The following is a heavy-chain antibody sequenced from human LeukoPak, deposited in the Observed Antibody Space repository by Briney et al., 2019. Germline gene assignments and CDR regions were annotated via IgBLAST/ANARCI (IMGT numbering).Heavy chain of an antibody. V-gene: IGHV5-51*01. CDR1: GYTFTSYW. Sequence: GESLKISCKGSGYTFTSYWIGWVRQLPGKGLEWMGIIYPGDSDTRYSPSFQGQVTISADKSISTAYLQWSSLKASDTAMYYCARADDYGDYVGAFDIWGQGTMVTVSS. J-gene: IGHJ3*02. CDR2: IYPGDSDT. D-gene: IGHD4-17*01. CDR3: ARADDYGDYVGAFDI.